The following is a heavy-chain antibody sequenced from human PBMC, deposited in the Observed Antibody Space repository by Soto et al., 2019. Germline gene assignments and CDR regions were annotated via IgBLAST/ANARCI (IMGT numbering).Heavy chain of an antibody. D-gene: IGHD3-3*01. CDR2: ISGSGGST. CDR3: AQFSWYYDFWSGYATPGRYYYYYGMDV. Sequence: EVQLLESGGGLVQPGGSLRLSCAASGFTFSSYAMSWVRQAPGKGLEWVSAISGSGGSTYYADSVKGRFTISRDNCKNTLYLQMNSLRAEDTAVYYCAQFSWYYDFWSGYATPGRYYYYYGMDVWGQGTTVTVSS. J-gene: IGHJ6*02. CDR1: GFTFSSYA. V-gene: IGHV3-23*01.